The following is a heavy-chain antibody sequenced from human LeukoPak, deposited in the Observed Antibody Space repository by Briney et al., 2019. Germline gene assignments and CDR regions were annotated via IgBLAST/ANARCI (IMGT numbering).Heavy chain of an antibody. V-gene: IGHV1-2*02. CDR2: INPNSGGT. D-gene: IGHD2-2*02. CDR3: ATSSPGYCSSTSCYRGGYFDY. J-gene: IGHJ4*02. CDR1: GYTFTGYY. Sequence: ASVKVSCKASGYTFTGYYMHWVRQAPGQGLEWMGWINPNSGGTNYAQKFQGRVTMTRDTSISTAYMELSRLRSDDTAVYYCATSSPGYCSSTSCYRGGYFDYWGQGTLVTVSS.